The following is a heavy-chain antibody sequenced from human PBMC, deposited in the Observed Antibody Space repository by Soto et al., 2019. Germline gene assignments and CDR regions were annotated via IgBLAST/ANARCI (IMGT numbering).Heavy chain of an antibody. D-gene: IGHD3-10*01. CDR1: GGSISSYY. J-gene: IGHJ3*02. CDR2: IYYSGST. CDR3: ARREDTMVRGTRDAFDI. V-gene: IGHV4-59*08. Sequence: SETLSLTCTVSGGSISSYYWSWIRQPPGKGLEWIGYIYYSGSTNYNPSLKSRVTISVDTSKNQFSLKLSSVTAADTAVYYCARREDTMVRGTRDAFDIWGQGTMVTVSS.